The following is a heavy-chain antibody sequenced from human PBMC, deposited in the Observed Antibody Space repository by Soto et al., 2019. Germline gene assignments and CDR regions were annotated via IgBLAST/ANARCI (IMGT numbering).Heavy chain of an antibody. V-gene: IGHV4-34*01. D-gene: IGHD6-13*01. CDR3: AGVAAAGPSRRHNCFGP. CDR2: INHSGST. J-gene: IGHJ5*02. Sequence: SETLSLTCAVYGGSFSGYYWSWIRQPPGKGLGWIGEINHSGSTNYNPSLKSRVTISVDTSKSRFSLKLSSDTAAETAVYSCAGVAAAGPSRRHNCFGPCRQGSLGT. CDR1: GGSFSGYY.